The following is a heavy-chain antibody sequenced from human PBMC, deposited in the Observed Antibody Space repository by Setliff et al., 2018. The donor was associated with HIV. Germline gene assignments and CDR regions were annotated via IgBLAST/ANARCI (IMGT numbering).Heavy chain of an antibody. Sequence: QPGGSLRLSCAASGFTVSTYYMSWVRQAPGKGLEWVSTIYSDGSTYHADSVNGRFTLSRDISENALYLQIDSLRPEDTAVYYCARLRLYNSALDHWGQGTLVTVSS. J-gene: IGHJ4*02. CDR3: ARLRLYNSALDH. D-gene: IGHD3-10*01. CDR1: GFTVSTYY. CDR2: IYSDGST. V-gene: IGHV3-66*02.